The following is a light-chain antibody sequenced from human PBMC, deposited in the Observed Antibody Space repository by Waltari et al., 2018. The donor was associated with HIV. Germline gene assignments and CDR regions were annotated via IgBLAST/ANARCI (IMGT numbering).Light chain of an antibody. CDR1: SSDIGNYNL. V-gene: IGLV2-23*01. Sequence: QSALTQPASVSGSPGQSITISCTGTSSDIGNYNLVSWYQQHPGKAPKLIIYEGIKRPSGVSNRISGSKSANTASLTISGLQAEDEADYYCCSYGGSSNRLFGGGTKLTVL. CDR2: EGI. J-gene: IGLJ2*01. CDR3: CSYGGSSNRL.